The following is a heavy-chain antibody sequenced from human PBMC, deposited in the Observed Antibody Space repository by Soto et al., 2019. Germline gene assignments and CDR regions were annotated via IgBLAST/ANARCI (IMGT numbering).Heavy chain of an antibody. Sequence: SETLSLTCTVSRGSISSYYWSWIRQPPGKGLEWIGYIYYSGSTNYNPSLKSRVTISVDTSKNQFSLKLSSVTAADTAVYYCARGQWELPFDYWGQGTLVTVSS. J-gene: IGHJ4*02. CDR1: RGSISSYY. D-gene: IGHD1-26*01. CDR2: IYYSGST. V-gene: IGHV4-59*01. CDR3: ARGQWELPFDY.